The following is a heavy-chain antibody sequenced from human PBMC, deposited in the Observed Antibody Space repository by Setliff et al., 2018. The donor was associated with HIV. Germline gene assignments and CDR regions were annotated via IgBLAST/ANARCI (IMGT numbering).Heavy chain of an antibody. D-gene: IGHD2-21*01. CDR3: ARYALCSDDCSDEGADI. CDR1: GYTFTDYF. V-gene: IGHV1-2*02. CDR2: INCHSGDT. J-gene: IGHJ4*02. Sequence: GASVKVSCKGSGYTFTDYFMHWVRQAPGQGPEWMGWINCHSGDTNYAQKFQGRVTMTRDTSISTAFMDLSSLRSDDTAVYYCARYALCSDDCSDEGADIWGQGTLVTVSS.